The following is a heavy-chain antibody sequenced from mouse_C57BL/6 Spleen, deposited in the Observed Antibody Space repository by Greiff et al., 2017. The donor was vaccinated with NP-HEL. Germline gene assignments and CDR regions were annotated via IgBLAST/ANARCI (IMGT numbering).Heavy chain of an antibody. CDR3: ARECYCGSSLYWYAMDY. Sequence: EVQLQQSGPGLVKPSQSLSLTCSVTGYSITSGYYWNWIRQFPGKKLEWMGYIRYDGSNNYNPSLKNRISITRDTSTNQFCLKWNSVTTEDTATYYCARECYCGSSLYWYAMDYWGQGTSVTVSS. CDR2: IRYDGSN. D-gene: IGHD1-1*01. J-gene: IGHJ4*01. CDR1: GYSITSGYY. V-gene: IGHV3-6*01.